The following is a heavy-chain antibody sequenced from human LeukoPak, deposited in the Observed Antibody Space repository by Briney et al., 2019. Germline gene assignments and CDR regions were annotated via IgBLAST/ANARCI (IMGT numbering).Heavy chain of an antibody. D-gene: IGHD6-6*01. V-gene: IGHV3-11*04. Sequence: KTGGSLRLSCAASGFTFSDYYMSWIRQAPGKGLEWVSYISSSGSTIYYADSVKGRFTISRDNAKNSLYLQMNSLRAEDTAVYYFARTKYSSPGALDIWGQGTMVTVSS. J-gene: IGHJ3*02. CDR1: GFTFSDYY. CDR3: ARTKYSSPGALDI. CDR2: ISSSGSTI.